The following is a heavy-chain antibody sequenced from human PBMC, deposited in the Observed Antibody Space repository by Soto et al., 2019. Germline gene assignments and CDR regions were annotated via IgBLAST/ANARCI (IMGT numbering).Heavy chain of an antibody. CDR1: GGTFSSYA. J-gene: IGHJ6*02. D-gene: IGHD2-15*01. Sequence: QVQLVQSGAEVKKPVSSVKVSCKASGGTFSSYAISWVRQAPGQGLEWMGGIIPIFGTADYAQKFQGRVTITADDSTSTAYMELSSLRSEDTAVYYCASVETQRYYYGMDVWGQGTTVTVSS. CDR3: ASVETQRYYYGMDV. V-gene: IGHV1-69*12. CDR2: IIPIFGTA.